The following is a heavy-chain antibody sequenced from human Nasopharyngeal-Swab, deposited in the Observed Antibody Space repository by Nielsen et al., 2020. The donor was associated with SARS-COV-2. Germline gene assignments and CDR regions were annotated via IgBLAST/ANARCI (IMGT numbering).Heavy chain of an antibody. D-gene: IGHD4-11*01. J-gene: IGHJ6*02. CDR2: IYSGGST. Sequence: ETLSLTCAVSGGSISSGGYSWSWVRQAPGKGLEWVSVIYSGGSTYYADSVKGRFTISRHNSKNTLYLQMNSLRAEDTAVYYCARDLQDYGMDVWGQGTTVTVSS. V-gene: IGHV3-53*04. CDR3: ARDLQDYGMDV. CDR1: GGSISSGGYS.